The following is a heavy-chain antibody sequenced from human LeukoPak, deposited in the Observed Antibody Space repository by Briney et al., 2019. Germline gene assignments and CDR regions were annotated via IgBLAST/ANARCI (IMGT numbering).Heavy chain of an antibody. Sequence: ASVKVSCKASGYTFTGYYMHWVRQAPGQGLEWMGWITPNSGGTNYAQKFQGRVTMTRDTSISTAYMELSRLRSDDTAVYYCARGGYYGSGSYYRTLDYWGQGTLVTVSS. CDR2: ITPNSGGT. CDR1: GYTFTGYY. CDR3: ARGGYYGSGSYYRTLDY. D-gene: IGHD3-10*01. V-gene: IGHV1-2*02. J-gene: IGHJ4*02.